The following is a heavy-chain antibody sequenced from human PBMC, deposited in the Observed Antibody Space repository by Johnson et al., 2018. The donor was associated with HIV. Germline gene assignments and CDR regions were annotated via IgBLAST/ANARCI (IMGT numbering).Heavy chain of an antibody. V-gene: IGHV3-33*06. D-gene: IGHD1-26*01. J-gene: IGHJ3*02. CDR3: AKEGRELLGGTFDI. Sequence: QVQLVESGGGVVQPGTSLRLSCAASGFTFSSYGIHWVRQAPGKGLEWVAVIWFDGSNVYYADSVKGRFIISRDNSKDTLDLEMNSLTVEDTAMYYCAKEGRELLGGTFDIWGQGTMVTVSS. CDR2: IWFDGSNV. CDR1: GFTFSSYG.